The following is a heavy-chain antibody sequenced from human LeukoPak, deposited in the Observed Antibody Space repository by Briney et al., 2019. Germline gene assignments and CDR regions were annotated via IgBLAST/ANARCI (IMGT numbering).Heavy chain of an antibody. CDR2: IYHNGMT. J-gene: IGHJ6*03. D-gene: IGHD3-9*01. V-gene: IGHV4-30-4*08. CDR1: GGTINSGEHY. Sequence: ASQTLSLXCTVSGGTINSGEHYWDWIRQTPGKGLEWIGYIYHNGMTYSNPSLKSRLDLSVDTSKNQFSLKLTSVTVADTALYCCARYYDILSHMDVWGKGTTVTVCS. CDR3: ARYYDILSHMDV.